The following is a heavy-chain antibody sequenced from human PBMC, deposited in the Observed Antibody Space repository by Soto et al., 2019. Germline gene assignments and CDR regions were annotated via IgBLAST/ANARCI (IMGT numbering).Heavy chain of an antibody. CDR3: ARYQPYSTGYYYFDH. Sequence: QVQLVQSGAEVKKPGASVKVSCKTSGYNFTTYGVSWVRQAPGQGLEWMGWISGLNGHTNYAQTFQGRVTMTTDTSTTTAYMELRSLRSDDTAVYYCARYQPYSTGYYYFDHWGQGTLAIVTS. D-gene: IGHD6-19*01. CDR2: ISGLNGHT. CDR1: GYNFTTYG. V-gene: IGHV1-18*01. J-gene: IGHJ4*02.